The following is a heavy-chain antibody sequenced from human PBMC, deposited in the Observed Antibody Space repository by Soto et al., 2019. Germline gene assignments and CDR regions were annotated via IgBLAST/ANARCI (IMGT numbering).Heavy chain of an antibody. CDR2: ISYDGSNK. CDR1: GFTFSSYA. J-gene: IGHJ4*02. V-gene: IGHV3-30-3*01. CDR3: ARSYNWNDGQDY. Sequence: QVQLVESGGGVVQPGRSLRLSCAASGFTFSSYAMHWVRQAPGKGLEWVAVISYDGSNKYYADSVKGRFTISRDNSKNTLYLQMNSLRAEDTAVCYCARSYNWNDGQDYWGQGTLVTVSS. D-gene: IGHD1-1*01.